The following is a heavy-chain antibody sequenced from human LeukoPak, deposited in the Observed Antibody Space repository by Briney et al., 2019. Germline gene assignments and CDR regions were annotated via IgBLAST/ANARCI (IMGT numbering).Heavy chain of an antibody. V-gene: IGHV4-59*01. D-gene: IGHD5-12*01. CDR2: IYYTGST. CDR3: ARGFSGYDWNRFDS. Sequence: PSETLSLTCTVSGGSISSYYWSWIRQPPGKGLEWIGYIYYTGSTNYNPSLKSRVTISEDTSKNQFSLKLSSVTAADTAVYYCARGFSGYDWNRFDSWGQGTLVTVSS. CDR1: GGSISSYY. J-gene: IGHJ5*01.